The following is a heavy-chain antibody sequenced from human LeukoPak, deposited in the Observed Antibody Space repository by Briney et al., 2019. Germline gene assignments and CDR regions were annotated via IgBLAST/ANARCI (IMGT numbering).Heavy chain of an antibody. D-gene: IGHD5-18*01. CDR3: ARDQYSYAHAAH. V-gene: IGHV3-66*01. CDR1: GFTVSSNY. CDR2: IYSGGTT. Sequence: GGSLRLSCADSGFTVSSNYMSWVRQAPGKGLEGVSVIYSGGTTYYADSVKGRFTISRDNSKNTLHLQMNSLRAEDTAVYYCARDQYSYAHAAHWGQGTLVTVSS. J-gene: IGHJ4*02.